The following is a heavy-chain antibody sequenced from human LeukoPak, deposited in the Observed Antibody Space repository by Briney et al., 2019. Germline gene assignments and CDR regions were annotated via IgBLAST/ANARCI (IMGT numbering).Heavy chain of an antibody. V-gene: IGHV4-34*01. CDR3: ARRIYYGPGSPRRFDP. J-gene: IGHJ5*02. D-gene: IGHD3-10*01. Sequence: SETLSLTCAVSDESFINYYWSWLRQAPGKGLEWIGEINGSGITNYKASLKSRVSISVDVSKKEIYLRLSSVTAAETAVYYCARRIYYGPGSPRRFDPWGHGTRVIVSS. CDR1: DESFINYY. CDR2: INGSGIT.